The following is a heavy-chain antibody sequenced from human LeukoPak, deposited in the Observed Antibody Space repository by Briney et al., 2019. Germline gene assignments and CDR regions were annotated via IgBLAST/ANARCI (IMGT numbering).Heavy chain of an antibody. Sequence: PSESLSLTCAASGVSISSYDWSWIRQPPGKGLEWIGYIYYSGSTNYNPSLKSRVTISVDTSKNQFSLKLSTVTAADTAVYYCASLRTVAGTYFDYWGQGTLVTVSS. D-gene: IGHD6-19*01. CDR2: IYYSGST. CDR3: ASLRTVAGTYFDY. J-gene: IGHJ4*02. V-gene: IGHV4-59*08. CDR1: GVSISSYD.